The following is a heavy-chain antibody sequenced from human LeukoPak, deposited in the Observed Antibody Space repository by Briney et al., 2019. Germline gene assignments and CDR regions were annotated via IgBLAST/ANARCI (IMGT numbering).Heavy chain of an antibody. CDR2: INPSGGST. J-gene: IGHJ2*01. V-gene: IGHV1-46*01. Sequence: ASVKVSRKASGYAFTSYSMHWVRQAPGQGLEWMGIINPSGGSTSYAQKFQGRVTMTRDTSTSTVYMKLSSLRSEDTAVYYCARDRDCSGGSCYSGFFDLWGRGTLVTVSS. CDR3: ARDRDCSGGSCYSGFFDL. CDR1: GYAFTSYS. D-gene: IGHD2-15*01.